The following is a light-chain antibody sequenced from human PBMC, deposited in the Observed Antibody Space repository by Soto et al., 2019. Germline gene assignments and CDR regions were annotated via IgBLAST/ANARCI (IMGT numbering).Light chain of an antibody. CDR3: SSYVGSKNYV. J-gene: IGLJ1*01. Sequence: QSVLTQPPSASGSPGQSVTISCTGTSSDVGGYNYVSWYQQHPGKAPKLMIYEVSKRPSGVPDRFSGSKSGNTASLTVSGLQAEDEADYYCSSYVGSKNYVFGTGTKVTV. CDR1: SSDVGGYNY. CDR2: EVS. V-gene: IGLV2-8*01.